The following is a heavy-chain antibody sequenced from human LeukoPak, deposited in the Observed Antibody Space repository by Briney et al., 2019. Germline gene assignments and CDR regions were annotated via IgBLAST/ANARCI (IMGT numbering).Heavy chain of an antibody. CDR1: GFTFSSYA. Sequence: PGGSLRLSCAASGFTFSSYAMSWVRQAPGKGLEWVANIKQDGSEKYYVDSVKGRFTISRDNAKNSLYLQMNSLRAEDTAVYYCARVYDFWSGYYGISLINPDDYYFDYWGQGTLVTVSS. CDR3: ARVYDFWSGYYGISLINPDDYYFDY. D-gene: IGHD3-3*01. J-gene: IGHJ4*02. V-gene: IGHV3-7*01. CDR2: IKQDGSEK.